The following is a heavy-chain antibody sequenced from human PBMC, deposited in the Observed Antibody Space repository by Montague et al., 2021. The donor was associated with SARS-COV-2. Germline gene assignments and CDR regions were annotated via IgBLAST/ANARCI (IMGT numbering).Heavy chain of an antibody. Sequence: QSGAEVKKPGESLKISCKGSGYSFTSYWIGWVRQMPGKGLEWMGIIYPGDSDTRYSPSFQGQVTISADKSISTAYLQLSSLKASDTAMYYCARHVGITMVRGVIISDYYYGMDVWGQGTTVTVSS. D-gene: IGHD3-10*01. CDR3: ARHVGITMVRGVIISDYYYGMDV. CDR2: IYPGDSDT. V-gene: IGHV5-51*01. J-gene: IGHJ6*02. CDR1: GYSFTSYW.